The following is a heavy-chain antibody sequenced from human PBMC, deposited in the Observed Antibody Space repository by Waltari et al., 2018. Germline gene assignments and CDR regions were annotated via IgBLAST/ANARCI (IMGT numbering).Heavy chain of an antibody. D-gene: IGHD4-17*01. V-gene: IGHV3-23*04. CDR1: GFTLSGTW. J-gene: IGHJ4*02. CDR2: ISGSGATT. CDR3: AQVRRGPTVVTPGDY. Sequence: EVQLVESGGGLVQPGGSLRLSCAASGFTLSGTWLHWVRQAPGKGLEWVSGISGSGATTKYADSVKGRFTISRDNSKNTLYLQMNSLRAEDTAIYFCAQVRRGPTVVTPGDYWGQGTLVTVSS.